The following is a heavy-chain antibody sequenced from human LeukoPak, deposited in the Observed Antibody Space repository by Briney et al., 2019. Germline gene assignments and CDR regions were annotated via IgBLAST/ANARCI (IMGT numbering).Heavy chain of an antibody. Sequence: ASVKVPCKASGYTFTGNYMHWVRQAPGQGLEWMGWINPNSGGTDYAQKFQGRVTMTRDTSTSTAYMELSRLRSDDTAVYYCARGRNWFDPWGQGTLVTVSS. J-gene: IGHJ5*02. CDR3: ARGRNWFDP. CDR2: INPNSGGT. CDR1: GYTFTGNY. V-gene: IGHV1-2*02.